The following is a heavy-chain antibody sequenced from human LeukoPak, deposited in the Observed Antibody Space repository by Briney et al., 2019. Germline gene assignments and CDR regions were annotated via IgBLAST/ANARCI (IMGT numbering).Heavy chain of an antibody. CDR3: ARDYHGDDY. V-gene: IGHV4-38-2*02. CDR2: IYHSGST. Sequence: SETLSLTCTVSGYSISSGYYWGWIRQPPGKGLEWIGSIYHSGSTYYNPSLKSRVTISVDTSKNQFSLKLSSVTAADTAVYYCARDYHGDDYWGQGTLVTVSP. D-gene: IGHD7-27*01. CDR1: GYSISSGYY. J-gene: IGHJ4*02.